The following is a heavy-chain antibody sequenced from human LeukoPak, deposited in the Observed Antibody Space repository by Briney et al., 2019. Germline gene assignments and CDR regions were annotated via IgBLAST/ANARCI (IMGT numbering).Heavy chain of an antibody. J-gene: IGHJ4*02. V-gene: IGHV3-74*01. D-gene: IGHD3-10*01. CDR3: AREYRSGDFDY. CDR2: INSDGSII. Sequence: GGSLRLSCAASGFSFSNYWMHWVRQTPGKGLVWVSRINSDGSIIRYADSVKGRFTISRDNAKNTLYLQMNSLRAEDTAVYYCAREYRSGDFDYWGQGTLVTVSS. CDR1: GFSFSNYW.